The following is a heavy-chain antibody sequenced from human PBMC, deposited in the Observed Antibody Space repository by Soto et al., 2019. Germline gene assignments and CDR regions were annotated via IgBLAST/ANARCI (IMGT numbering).Heavy chain of an antibody. V-gene: IGHV3-43*01. D-gene: IGHD3-3*01. CDR2: ITLNGGNT. J-gene: IGHJ6*02. CDR3: ARETLSFGSALDV. CDR1: GFRFDDYN. Sequence: PGGSLRLSCAASGFRFDDYNIHWVRQAPGKGLEWVSLITLNGGNTYYADSVKGRFTISRDGTTKSVSLQMTSLKTEDTGLYYCARETLSFGSALDVWGQGTTVTVSS.